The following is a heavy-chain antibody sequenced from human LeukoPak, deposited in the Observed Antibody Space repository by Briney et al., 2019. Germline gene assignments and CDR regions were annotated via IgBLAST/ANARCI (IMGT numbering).Heavy chain of an antibody. CDR1: GYTFTGYY. V-gene: IGHV1-46*01. CDR3: ARVSSPDSSGSRLDY. CDR2: INPSGGST. J-gene: IGHJ4*02. D-gene: IGHD3-22*01. Sequence: ASVKFSCKASGYTFTGYYMHWVRQAPGRGLEWMGIINPSGGSTSYAQKFQGRVTMTRDTSTSTVYMELSSLRSEDTAVYYCARVSSPDSSGSRLDYWGQGTLVTVSS.